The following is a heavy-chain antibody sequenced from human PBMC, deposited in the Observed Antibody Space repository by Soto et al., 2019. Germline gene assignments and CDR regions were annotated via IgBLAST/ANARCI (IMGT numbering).Heavy chain of an antibody. CDR2: IYYSGST. CDR3: ARDTITIFGVVTPLDV. Sequence: SETLSLTCTVSGFYVSSGSYYWSWIRQPPGKGLEWIGYIYYSGSTNYNPSLKSRVTISVDTSKNQFSLKLSSVTAADTAVYYCARDTITIFGVVTPLDVWGQGTTVTVS. D-gene: IGHD3-3*01. J-gene: IGHJ6*02. V-gene: IGHV4-61*01. CDR1: GFYVSSGSYY.